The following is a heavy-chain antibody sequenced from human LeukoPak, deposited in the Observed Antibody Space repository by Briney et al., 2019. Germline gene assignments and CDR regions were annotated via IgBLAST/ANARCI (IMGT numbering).Heavy chain of an antibody. Sequence: PSETLSLTCTVSGGSISSYYWSWIRQPPGKGLEWIGYIYYSGSTNYNPSLKSRVTISVDTSKNQFSLKLSSVTAADTAVYYCARDGGSRIYYYGRDVWGQGTTVTVSS. CDR2: IYYSGST. D-gene: IGHD3-16*01. V-gene: IGHV4-59*01. CDR1: GGSISSYY. CDR3: ARDGGSRIYYYGRDV. J-gene: IGHJ6*02.